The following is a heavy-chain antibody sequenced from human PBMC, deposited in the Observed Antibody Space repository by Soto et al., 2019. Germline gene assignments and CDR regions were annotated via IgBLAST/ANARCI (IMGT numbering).Heavy chain of an antibody. V-gene: IGHV1-3*01. D-gene: IGHD1-1*01. J-gene: IGHJ4*02. CDR3: ARVALAGTTDFDY. Sequence: QVQLVQSGAEVKKPGASVKISCKASGYTFTSYAMHWVRQAPGQGLEWMAWINGVNGKTKYSQKFQGRVTITRDTSASTAYMELSSLMSEDTGAYYCARVALAGTTDFDYWGQGTLVTVSS. CDR2: INGVNGKT. CDR1: GYTFTSYA.